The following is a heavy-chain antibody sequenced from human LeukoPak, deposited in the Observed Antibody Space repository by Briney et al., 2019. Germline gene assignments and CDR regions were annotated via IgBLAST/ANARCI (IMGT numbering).Heavy chain of an antibody. J-gene: IGHJ4*02. V-gene: IGHV3-33*01. CDR3: ARDFALGYCIGGTCFLFDY. CDR2: IWYDASNK. D-gene: IGHD2-15*01. CDR1: GFTFSSFG. Sequence: GGSLRLSCAASGFTFSSFGMHWVRQAPGKGLEWVAVIWYDASNKYYADSVKGRFTISRDNSKNTLYLQMNSLRAEDTAVYYCARDFALGYCIGGTCFLFDYWGQGTLVTVSS.